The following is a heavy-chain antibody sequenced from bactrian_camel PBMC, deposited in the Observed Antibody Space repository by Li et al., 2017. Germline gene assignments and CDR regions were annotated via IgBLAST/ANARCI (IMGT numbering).Heavy chain of an antibody. CDR3: AADLSGYGGSWSGCKALYDWY. V-gene: IGHV3-2*01. CDR1: GYTYSSTC. Sequence: HVQLVESGGGSVEAGGSLTLACSASGYTYSSTCMGWFRQAPGEEREAVATIYSRQPYPAYADFVQGRFTISQDNAENTLYLQMDNLKPEDTAMYICAADLSGYGGSWSGCKALYDWYLGRGTQVTVS. D-gene: IGHD6*01. J-gene: IGHJ4*01. CDR2: IYSRQPYP.